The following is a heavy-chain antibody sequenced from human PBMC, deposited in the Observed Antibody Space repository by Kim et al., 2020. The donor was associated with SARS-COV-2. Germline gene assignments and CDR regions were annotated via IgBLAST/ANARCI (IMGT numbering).Heavy chain of an antibody. CDR1: GGSISSSSYY. J-gene: IGHJ4*02. V-gene: IGHV4-39*02. CDR2: IYYSGST. CDR3: ARDQSAAAGIFYFDY. D-gene: IGHD6-13*01. Sequence: SETLSLTCTVSGGSISSSSYYWGWIRQPPGKGLEWIGSIYYSGSTYYNPSLKSRVTISVDTSKNQFSLKLSSVTAADTAVYYCARDQSAAAGIFYFDYWGQGTLVTVSS.